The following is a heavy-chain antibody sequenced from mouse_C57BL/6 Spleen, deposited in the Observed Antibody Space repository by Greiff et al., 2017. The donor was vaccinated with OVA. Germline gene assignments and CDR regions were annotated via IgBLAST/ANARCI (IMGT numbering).Heavy chain of an antibody. CDR2: ISSGSSTI. V-gene: IGHV5-17*01. CDR3: ARDYYDYDRTWFAY. D-gene: IGHD2-4*01. CDR1: GFTFSDYG. J-gene: IGHJ3*01. Sequence: DVMLVESGGGLVKPGGSLKLSCAASGFTFSDYGMHWVRQAPEKGLEWVAYISSGSSTIYYADTVKGRFTISRDNAKNTLFLQMTSLRSEDTAMYYCARDYYDYDRTWFAYWGQGTLVTVSA.